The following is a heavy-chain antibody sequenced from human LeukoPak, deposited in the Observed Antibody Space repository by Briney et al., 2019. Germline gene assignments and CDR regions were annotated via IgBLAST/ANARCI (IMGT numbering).Heavy chain of an antibody. CDR1: GITFSSYG. J-gene: IGHJ4*02. Sequence: PGGTLRLSCAASGITFSSYGMSWIRQPPGKGLEWIGSIYYSGSTYYNPSLKSRVTISVDTSKNQFSLKLSSVTAADTAVYYCARVILGAKYYYDSSGYLDYWGQGTLVTVSS. CDR3: ARVILGAKYYYDSSGYLDY. D-gene: IGHD3-22*01. V-gene: IGHV4-39*07. CDR2: IYYSGST.